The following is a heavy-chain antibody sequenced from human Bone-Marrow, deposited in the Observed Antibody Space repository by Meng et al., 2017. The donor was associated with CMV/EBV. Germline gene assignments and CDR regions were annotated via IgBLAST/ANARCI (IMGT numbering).Heavy chain of an antibody. V-gene: IGHV1-69*10. CDR3: VTYQYDSGWTEDS. D-gene: IGHD3-16*01. CDR2: IIPILGLS. CDR1: GGTFSSNA. J-gene: IGHJ4*02. Sequence: SVKVSCKASGGTFSSNALSWVRQAPGQGLEWMGGIIPILGLSTYAQRFQGRVTITADKSTGTGYMEVPSLRFDDTAVYYCVTYQYDSGWTEDSWGQGTLVTVSS.